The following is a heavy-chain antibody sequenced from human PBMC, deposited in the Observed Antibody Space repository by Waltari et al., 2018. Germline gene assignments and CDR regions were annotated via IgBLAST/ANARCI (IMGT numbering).Heavy chain of an antibody. V-gene: IGHV3-30*16. J-gene: IGHJ6*03. CDR2: ISSNGNTK. CDR3: ARVWRDFFYYSMDV. CDR1: GFTFKTYS. Sequence: QEQLVESGGGVVPPGQSLTLSCAASGFTFKTYSLHWVRQAPGRGLQWVAVISSNGNTKYYADAVKGRFTISRDNSRNILHLQMNSLRPEDTAVYFCARVWRDFFYYSMDVRGQGTTVTVSS.